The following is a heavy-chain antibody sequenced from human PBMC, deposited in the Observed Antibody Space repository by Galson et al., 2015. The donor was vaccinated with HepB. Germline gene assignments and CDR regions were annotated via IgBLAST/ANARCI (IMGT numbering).Heavy chain of an antibody. CDR1: GYTFTSYY. D-gene: IGHD2-15*01. J-gene: IGHJ6*02. CDR2: INPSGGST. Sequence: SVKVSCKASGYTFTSYYMHWVRQAPGQGLEWMGIINPSGGSTSYAQKFQGRVTMTRDTSTSTVYMELSSLRSEDTAVYYCARGWLVVAATPYYYYGMDVWGQGTTVTVSS. CDR3: ARGWLVVAATPYYYYGMDV. V-gene: IGHV1-46*01.